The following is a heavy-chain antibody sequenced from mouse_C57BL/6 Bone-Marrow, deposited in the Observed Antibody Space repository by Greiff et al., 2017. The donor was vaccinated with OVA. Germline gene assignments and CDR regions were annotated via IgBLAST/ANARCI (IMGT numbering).Heavy chain of an antibody. D-gene: IGHD1-1*01. CDR2: IYPRSGNT. CDR3: AGGVVAHFDY. CDR1: GYTLTSYG. Sequence: QVQLQQSGAELARPGASVKLSCKASGYTLTSYGISWVKQRTGQGLEWIGEIYPRSGNTYYNEKFKGKVTLTGDKSSSTAYMELRRLTSEDSGDYICAGGVVAHFDYWGQGTTLTVSS. J-gene: IGHJ2*01. V-gene: IGHV1-81*01.